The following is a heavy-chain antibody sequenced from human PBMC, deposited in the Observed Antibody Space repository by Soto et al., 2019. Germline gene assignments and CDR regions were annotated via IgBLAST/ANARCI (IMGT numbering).Heavy chain of an antibody. CDR3: AGGDYYHSSGYYFYYYTMGV. CDR2: VYYGGST. D-gene: IGHD3-22*01. Sequence: SETLSLTCTVSGGSISSSSYYWGWIRQPPGKGLEWIGNVYYGGSTYYNPSLKSRVTISVETSKSQFSLKLSSVTAADTAVYYCAGGDYYHSSGYYFYYYTMGVWGQGTTVTV. J-gene: IGHJ6*02. V-gene: IGHV4-39*01. CDR1: GGSISSSSYY.